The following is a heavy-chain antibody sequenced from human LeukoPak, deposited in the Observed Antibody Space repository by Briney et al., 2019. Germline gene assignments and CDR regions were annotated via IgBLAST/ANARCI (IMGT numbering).Heavy chain of an antibody. D-gene: IGHD3-10*01. CDR1: GFTFSNYA. CDR2: LTHSGDST. Sequence: GGSLRLSCAASGFTFSNYAMYWVRLAPGQGLEWVSGLTHSGDSTYYADSVKGRFTIFRDNSKNTLYLQMNSLRVEDTAIYYCTKDSHTFYYGSASYFKYWGQGTLVTVSS. J-gene: IGHJ4*02. CDR3: TKDSHTFYYGSASYFKY. V-gene: IGHV3-23*01.